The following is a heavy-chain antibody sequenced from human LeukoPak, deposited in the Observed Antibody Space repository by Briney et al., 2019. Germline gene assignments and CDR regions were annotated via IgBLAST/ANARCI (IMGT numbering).Heavy chain of an antibody. Sequence: KSSETLSLTCTVSGGSVSSGSYYWSWIRQPPGKGLEWIGYIYYSGSTNYNPSLKSRVTISVDTSKNPFSLKLSSVTAADTAVYYCAREYYYDSSGYYWGGFDYWGQGTLVTVSS. CDR2: IYYSGST. D-gene: IGHD3-22*01. J-gene: IGHJ4*02. CDR1: GGSVSSGSYY. V-gene: IGHV4-61*01. CDR3: AREYYYDSSGYYWGGFDY.